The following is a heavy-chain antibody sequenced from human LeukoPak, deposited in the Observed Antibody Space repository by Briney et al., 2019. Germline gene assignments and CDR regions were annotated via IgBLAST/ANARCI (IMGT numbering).Heavy chain of an antibody. D-gene: IGHD6-6*01. CDR2: IYHSGST. CDR1: GGSISSGDYY. CDR3: ARLPTYLQYSSSWDVDY. Sequence: PSQTLSLTCTVSGGSISSGDYYWSWIRPPPGKGLEWIGYIYHSGSTYYNPSLKSRVTISVDTSKNQFSLKLSSVTAADTAVYYCARLPTYLQYSSSWDVDYWGQGTLVTVSS. J-gene: IGHJ4*02. V-gene: IGHV4-30-4*01.